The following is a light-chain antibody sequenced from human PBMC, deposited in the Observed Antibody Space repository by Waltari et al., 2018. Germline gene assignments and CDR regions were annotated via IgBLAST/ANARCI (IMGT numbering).Light chain of an antibody. J-gene: IGLJ3*02. CDR2: EDN. CDR3: CSYAGSGTTWV. CDR1: SIAVWSYNL. V-gene: IGLV2-23*01. Sequence: QSALTQPAPVSGPPGQSITISCPGASIAVWSYNLFSWYQQHPDKAPKLMLYEDNKRPSGVSTRFSGSKSGNTASLTISGLQAEDEADYYCCSYAGSGTTWVFGGGTKLTVL.